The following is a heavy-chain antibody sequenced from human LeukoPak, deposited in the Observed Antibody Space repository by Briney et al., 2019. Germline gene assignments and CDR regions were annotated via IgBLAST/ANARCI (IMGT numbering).Heavy chain of an antibody. J-gene: IGHJ5*02. V-gene: IGHV4-30-4*01. Sequence: SETRSLTCTVSGGSISSADYYWIWIRQPPGKGLEWIGYIYYSESTYYNPSLKSRLTISVDTSKNQFSLKLSSVTAAHTAVYYCARGSGSYRFDPWGQGTLVTVSS. D-gene: IGHD3-10*01. CDR3: ARGSGSYRFDP. CDR1: GGSISSADYY. CDR2: IYYSEST.